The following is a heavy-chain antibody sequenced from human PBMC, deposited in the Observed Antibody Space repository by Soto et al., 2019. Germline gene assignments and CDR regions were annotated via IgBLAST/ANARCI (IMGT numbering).Heavy chain of an antibody. Sequence: ASVKVSCKVSGYTLTELSMHWVRQAPGKGLEWMGGFDPEDGETIYAQKFQGRVTMTEDTSTDTAYMELSSLRSEDTAVYYCASSGSYLNLLDVWGQGTTVTVSS. CDR3: ASSGSYLNLLDV. CDR2: FDPEDGET. J-gene: IGHJ6*02. D-gene: IGHD1-26*01. CDR1: GYTLTELS. V-gene: IGHV1-24*01.